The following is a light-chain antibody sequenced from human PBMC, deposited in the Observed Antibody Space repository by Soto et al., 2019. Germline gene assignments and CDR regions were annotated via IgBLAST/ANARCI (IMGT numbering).Light chain of an antibody. J-gene: IGLJ1*01. Sequence: QSALTQPASVSGSPGQSLTISCTGINSDVGAYKYVSWYQHHPGKAPKLIIYEVSNRPSGVSNRFSGSKSGSTAFLTISGFQAEDEGDYYCASDANTKVFGPGTKLTVL. CDR2: EVS. CDR3: ASDANTKV. V-gene: IGLV2-14*01. CDR1: NSDVGAYKY.